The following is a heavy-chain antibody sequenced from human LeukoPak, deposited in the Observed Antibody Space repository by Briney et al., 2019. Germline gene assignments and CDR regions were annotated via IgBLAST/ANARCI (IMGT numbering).Heavy chain of an antibody. J-gene: IGHJ6*03. D-gene: IGHD4-17*01. CDR1: GYTFTSYG. Sequence: GASVKVSCKASGYTFTSYGFSGVRQAPGQGLEWMGWISAYNGNTDYPQDLQGRVTLTTDTSTSTAYMELRSLRSDDTAVYYCARDTYTTVTAMDVWGKGTTVIVSS. CDR3: ARDTYTTVTAMDV. V-gene: IGHV1-18*01. CDR2: ISAYNGNT.